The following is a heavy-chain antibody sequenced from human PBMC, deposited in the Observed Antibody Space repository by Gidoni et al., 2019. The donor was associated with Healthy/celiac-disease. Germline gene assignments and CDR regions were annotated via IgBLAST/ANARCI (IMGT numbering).Heavy chain of an antibody. V-gene: IGHV3-74*01. CDR2: INSDGSST. J-gene: IGHJ4*02. CDR1: GFTFSSYW. D-gene: IGHD3-10*01. Sequence: EVQRVESGGGLVQPGGSLRLSSAASGFTFSSYWMHWVRQAPGKGLVRVCRINSDGSSTSYAVSVKVRFTISRDNAKNTLYLQMNSLRDEDTAVYYCARSGKGSSDYWGQGTLVTVSS. CDR3: ARSGKGSSDY.